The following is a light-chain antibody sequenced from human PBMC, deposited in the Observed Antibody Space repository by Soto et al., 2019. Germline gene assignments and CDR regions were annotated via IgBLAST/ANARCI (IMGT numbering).Light chain of an antibody. V-gene: IGLV2-18*02. CDR2: EVS. CDR3: SSYTSSSTVV. J-gene: IGLJ2*01. CDR1: TSDVGSYNR. Sequence: QSALTQPPSVSGSPGQSVTISCTGTTSDVGSYNRVSWYQQPPGTAPKLIIFEVSNRPSGVPDRFSGSKSGNTASLTISGLQAEDDADYYCSSYTSSSTVVFGGGTKLTVL.